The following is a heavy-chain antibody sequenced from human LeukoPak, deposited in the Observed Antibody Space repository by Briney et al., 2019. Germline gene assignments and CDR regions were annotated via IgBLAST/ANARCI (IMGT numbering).Heavy chain of an antibody. CDR3: ARGVIADYYYYGMDV. Sequence: GASVKVSCKASGGTFSSYAISWVRQAPGQGLEWMGGIIPIFGTANYAQKFQGRVTITADESTSTAYMELSSLRSEDTAVYYCARGVIADYYYYGMDVWGQGTTVTASS. CDR1: GGTFSSYA. CDR2: IIPIFGTA. J-gene: IGHJ6*02. D-gene: IGHD3-16*02. V-gene: IGHV1-69*13.